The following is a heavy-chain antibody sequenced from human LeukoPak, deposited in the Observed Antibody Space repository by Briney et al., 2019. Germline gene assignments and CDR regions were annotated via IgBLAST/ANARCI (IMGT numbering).Heavy chain of an antibody. CDR3: ARRYYDSSGYGFFPIDY. V-gene: IGHV1-18*01. D-gene: IGHD3-22*01. J-gene: IGHJ4*02. CDR2: ISAYNGNT. CDR1: GYTFTSYC. Sequence: ASVKVSCKASGYTFTSYCISWVRQAPGQGLEWMGGISAYNGNTNYAQKLQGRVTLTTDTSTSTAYMELRSLRSDDTAVYYCARRYYDSSGYGFFPIDYWGQGTLVTVSS.